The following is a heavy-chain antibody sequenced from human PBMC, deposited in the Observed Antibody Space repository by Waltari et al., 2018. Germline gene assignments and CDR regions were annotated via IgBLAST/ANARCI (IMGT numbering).Heavy chain of an antibody. CDR3: AKDLAAAGSRRSY. J-gene: IGHJ4*02. CDR2: IYSGGST. CDR1: GFTFSSYA. Sequence: EVQLLESGGGLVQPGGSLRLSCAASGFTFSSYAMSWVRQAPGKGLEWVSVIYSGGSTYYADSVKGRFTISRDNSKNTLYLQMNSLRAEDTAVYYCAKDLAAAGSRRSYWGQGTLVTVSS. V-gene: IGHV3-23*03. D-gene: IGHD6-13*01.